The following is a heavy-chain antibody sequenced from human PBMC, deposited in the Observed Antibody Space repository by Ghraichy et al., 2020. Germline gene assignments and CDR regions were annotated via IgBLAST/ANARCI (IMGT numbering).Heavy chain of an antibody. CDR2: IKSKTDGGTT. J-gene: IGHJ3*02. CDR1: STGLNNSY. Sequence: GGSLRLSRDRKSTGLNNSYEIVVRKPPSAWKKKVGRIKSKTDGGTTDYAAPVKGRFTISRDDSKNTLYLQMNSLKTEDTAVYYCTRALSRRAAAGNGAFDIWGQGTMVTVSS. CDR3: TRALSRRAAAGNGAFDI. D-gene: IGHD6-13*01. V-gene: IGHV3-15*01.